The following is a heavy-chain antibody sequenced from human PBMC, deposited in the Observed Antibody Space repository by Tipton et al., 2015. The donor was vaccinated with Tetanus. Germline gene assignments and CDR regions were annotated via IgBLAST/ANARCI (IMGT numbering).Heavy chain of an antibody. V-gene: IGHV3-7*01. J-gene: IGHJ3*02. CDR2: IKQDGSAL. CDR3: ARAISSRWGKHDAFDI. CDR1: GFTFSNYC. D-gene: IGHD3-16*01. Sequence: GSLRLSCVASGFTFSNYCMTWVRQAPGKGLEWVANIKQDGSALYYVDSVKGRFTFSRDNAKNSLYLQVNSLRVEDTAVYYCARAISSRWGKHDAFDIWGQGTTVAVSS.